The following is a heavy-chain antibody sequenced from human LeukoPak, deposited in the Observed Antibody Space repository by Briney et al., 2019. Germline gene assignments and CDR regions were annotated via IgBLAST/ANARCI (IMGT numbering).Heavy chain of an antibody. CDR2: INHSGST. V-gene: IGHV4-34*01. CDR1: GGSFSGYY. J-gene: IGHJ3*02. CDR3: ARGGGIVVVPAAIVDAFDI. Sequence: PSETLSLTCAVYGGSFSGYYWSWIRRPPGKGLEWIGEINHSGSTNYNPSLKSRVTISVDTSKNQFSLKLSSVTAADTAVYYCARGGGIVVVPAAIVDAFDIWGQGTMVIVSS. D-gene: IGHD2-2*01.